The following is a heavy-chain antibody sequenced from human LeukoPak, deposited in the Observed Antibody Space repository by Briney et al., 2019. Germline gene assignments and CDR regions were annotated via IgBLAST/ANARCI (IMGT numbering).Heavy chain of an antibody. CDR3: AGDATIHDSSSYYYLW. V-gene: IGHV1-69*13. Sequence: GASVKVSCKASGGTFSRYAISWVRQAPGQGLEWMGGIIPIFGTPNYAQKFQGRVTITADESTRTAYMELRSLRSEDTAVYYCAGDATIHDSSSYYYLWWGQGTLVTVSS. D-gene: IGHD3-22*01. CDR1: GGTFSRYA. J-gene: IGHJ4*02. CDR2: IIPIFGTP.